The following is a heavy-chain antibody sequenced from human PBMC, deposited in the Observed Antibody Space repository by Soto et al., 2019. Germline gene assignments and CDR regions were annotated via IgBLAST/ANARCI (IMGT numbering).Heavy chain of an antibody. CDR2: IYPGDSDT. Sequence: GESLKISCKGSGYSFTSYWIGWVRQMPGKGLEWMGIIYPGDSDTRYSPSFQGQVTISADKSISTAYLQWSSLKASDTAMYYCARIGYGALTYYYYYMDVWGKGTTVTVSS. CDR3: ARIGYGALTYYYYYMDV. CDR1: GYSFTSYW. J-gene: IGHJ6*03. V-gene: IGHV5-51*01. D-gene: IGHD4-17*01.